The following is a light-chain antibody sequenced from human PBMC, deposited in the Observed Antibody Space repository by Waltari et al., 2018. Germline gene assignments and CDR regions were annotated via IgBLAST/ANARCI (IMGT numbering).Light chain of an antibody. Sequence: EIVMTQSPATLSVSPGDRATLSCRASQTISRSLAWYQQKPGLAPRLLIYGASTRAAGIPARFSGSGSGTEFTLTITSLQSEDFAFYSCQQYSKWPLTFGGGTKVEIK. CDR3: QQYSKWPLT. J-gene: IGKJ4*01. CDR1: QTISRS. V-gene: IGKV3-15*01. CDR2: GAS.